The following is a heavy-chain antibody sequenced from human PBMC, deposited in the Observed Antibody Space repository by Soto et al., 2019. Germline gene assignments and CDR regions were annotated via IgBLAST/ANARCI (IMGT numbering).Heavy chain of an antibody. CDR2: ISAYNGDT. V-gene: IGHV1-18*01. Sequence: ASVKVSCKASGYTFTSYGISWVRHAPGQGLEWMGWISAYNGDTNYAQKLQGRVTMTTDTSTSTAYMELRSLRSDDTAVYYCATAEPRIAALFNWFDPWGQGTMVTVYS. J-gene: IGHJ5*02. D-gene: IGHD6-13*01. CDR1: GYTFTSYG. CDR3: ATAEPRIAALFNWFDP.